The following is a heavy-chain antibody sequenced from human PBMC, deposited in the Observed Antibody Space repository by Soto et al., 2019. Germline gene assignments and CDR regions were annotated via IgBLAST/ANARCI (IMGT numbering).Heavy chain of an antibody. CDR2: INPSDSNL. Sequence: EVQLVQSGAEVKRPGESLTISCKGSGYTFTNNWITWVRQLTGKGLEWIGRINPSDSNLNYSPSFQGHVTISVDKAITTAYLKWGSVRASDTAIYYCAIGHGWVDYWGQGTLLTVSS. D-gene: IGHD6-19*01. V-gene: IGHV5-10-1*01. J-gene: IGHJ4*02. CDR3: AIGHGWVDY. CDR1: GYTFTNNW.